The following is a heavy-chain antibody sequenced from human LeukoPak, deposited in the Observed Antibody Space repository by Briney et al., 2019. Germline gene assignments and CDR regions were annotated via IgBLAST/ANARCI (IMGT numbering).Heavy chain of an antibody. Sequence: GASVKVSCKASGYTFTGYYMHWVRQAPGQGLEWMGWINPNSGGTNYAQKFQGRVTMTRDTSISTAYMELSRLRSDDTAVHYCAREITIFGVVPTNWFDPWGQGTLVTVSS. V-gene: IGHV1-2*02. D-gene: IGHD3-3*01. CDR2: INPNSGGT. CDR3: AREITIFGVVPTNWFDP. J-gene: IGHJ5*02. CDR1: GYTFTGYY.